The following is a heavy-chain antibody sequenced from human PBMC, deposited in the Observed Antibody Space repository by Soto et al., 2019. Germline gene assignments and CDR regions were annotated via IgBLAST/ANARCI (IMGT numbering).Heavy chain of an antibody. Sequence: QVQLVQSGAEVKKPGASVKVSCKASGYSFAAFYMHWGRQAPGQGLEWLGIINPSGSKTSYAPKLKGRVTMTRDTTTRTVYMELSSLAAYDTAVYYCVTYYGDQPRCDPWGEGTLVTVSS. CDR2: INPSGSKT. J-gene: IGHJ5*02. D-gene: IGHD4-17*01. CDR3: VTYYGDQPRCDP. V-gene: IGHV1-46*01. CDR1: GYSFAAFY.